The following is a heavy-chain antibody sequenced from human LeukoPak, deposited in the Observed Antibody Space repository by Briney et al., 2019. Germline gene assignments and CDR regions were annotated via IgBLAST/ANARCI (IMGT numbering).Heavy chain of an antibody. Sequence: PGGSLRLSCAAPGFTFSTYAMHWVRQAPGKGLEWVAIISYDGSNKYYPDSVKGRFTISRDNSKNTLYLQMNSLRAEDTAVYYCAKGGVATPPDYYYGMDVWGQGTTVTVSS. D-gene: IGHD3-3*01. CDR3: AKGGVATPPDYYYGMDV. CDR2: ISYDGSNK. J-gene: IGHJ6*02. V-gene: IGHV3-30*04. CDR1: GFTFSTYA.